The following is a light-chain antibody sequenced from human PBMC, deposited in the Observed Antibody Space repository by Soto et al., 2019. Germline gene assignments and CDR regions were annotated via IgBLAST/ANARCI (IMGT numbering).Light chain of an antibody. CDR3: QSYDNSLSGSWV. Sequence: QPVLTQPPSVSGAPGQRVTISCTGSSSNIGAGYDVHWYQHVPGTAPKLLMYGDNDRPSGVPDRFSGSKSGTSASLAITGLQAEDEADYYCQSYDNSLSGSWVFGGGTKLTVL. CDR2: GDN. J-gene: IGLJ3*02. V-gene: IGLV1-40*01. CDR1: SSNIGAGYD.